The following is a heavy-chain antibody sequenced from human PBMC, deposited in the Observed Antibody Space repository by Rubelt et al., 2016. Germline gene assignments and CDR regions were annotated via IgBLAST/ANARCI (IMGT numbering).Heavy chain of an antibody. CDR2: ISSSRSYI. D-gene: IGHD6-19*01. CDR3: AREVTAVAASEFDY. Sequence: EVQLVESGGGLVQPGGSLRLSCAASGFTFSSYSMNWVRQAPGKGLEWVSYISSSRSYIYYADSVKGRCTISRENAKNSLYLQMNSLRAEDTAVYYCAREVTAVAASEFDYWGQGTLVTVSS. J-gene: IGHJ4*02. V-gene: IGHV3-21*05. CDR1: GFTFSSYS.